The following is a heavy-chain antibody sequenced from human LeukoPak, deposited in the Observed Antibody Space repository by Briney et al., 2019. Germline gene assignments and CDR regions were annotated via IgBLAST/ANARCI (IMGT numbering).Heavy chain of an antibody. Sequence: GGSLRLSCAASGFTFSSYWMHWVRQAPGMGLVWVSRINSDGSSTSYADSVKGRFTISRDNAKNTLYLQMNSLRAEDTAVYYCARGGYSYGYIDYWGQGTLVTVSS. CDR3: ARGGYSYGYIDY. CDR1: GFTFSSYW. CDR2: INSDGSST. J-gene: IGHJ4*02. D-gene: IGHD5-18*01. V-gene: IGHV3-74*01.